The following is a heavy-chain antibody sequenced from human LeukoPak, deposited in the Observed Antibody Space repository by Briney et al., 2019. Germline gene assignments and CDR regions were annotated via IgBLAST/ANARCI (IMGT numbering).Heavy chain of an antibody. J-gene: IGHJ4*02. D-gene: IGHD4-11*01. CDR1: AFTFSSHA. Sequence: PGGSLRLSCAASAFTFSSHAMSWVRQAPGKGLEWVSAISGSGGNTYYADSVKGRFTISRDNSKNTLYLQMNSLRAEDTAAYYCAKDVGYSYYSDYWGQGTLVTVSS. CDR2: ISGSGGNT. V-gene: IGHV3-23*01. CDR3: AKDVGYSYYSDY.